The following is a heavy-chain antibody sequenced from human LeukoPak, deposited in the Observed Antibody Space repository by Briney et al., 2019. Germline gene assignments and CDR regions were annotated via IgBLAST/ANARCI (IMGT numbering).Heavy chain of an antibody. CDR2: VYNSGST. J-gene: IGHJ6*03. CDR1: GGSFSGYY. V-gene: IGHV4-59*10. Sequence: SETLSLTCAVYGGSFSGYYWSWIRQPAGKGLEWIGRVYNSGSTTYNPSLKSRVTMSVDTSKNQFSLKLSSVTAADTAVYYCARRPGMGFGPFYYYYYMDVWGKGTTVTVSS. D-gene: IGHD3-10*01. CDR3: ARRPGMGFGPFYYYYYMDV.